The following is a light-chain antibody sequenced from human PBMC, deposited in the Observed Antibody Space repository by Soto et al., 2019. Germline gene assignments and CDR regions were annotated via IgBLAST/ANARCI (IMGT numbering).Light chain of an antibody. Sequence: EIVMTQSAATLSVSPGERATLSCRASQRVSSNLAWYQQKPGQAPRLLIYGASTRATGIPARFSGSGSGTEFTLTISSLQSEDFAVDYCQQYNNWPPLTFGGGTKVEIK. V-gene: IGKV3-15*01. J-gene: IGKJ4*01. CDR3: QQYNNWPPLT. CDR2: GAS. CDR1: QRVSSN.